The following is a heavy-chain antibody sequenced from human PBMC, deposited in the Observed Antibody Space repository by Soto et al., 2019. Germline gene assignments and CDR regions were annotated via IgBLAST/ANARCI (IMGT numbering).Heavy chain of an antibody. Sequence: PGGSLRLSCAASGFTVSSNYMSWVRQAPGKGLEWVSSISSSSSYIYYADSVKGRFTISRDNAKNSLYLQMNSLRAEDTAVYYCARAMTTVTPDAFDIWGQGTMVTVSS. CDR2: ISSSSSYI. J-gene: IGHJ3*02. CDR1: GFTVSSNY. CDR3: ARAMTTVTPDAFDI. D-gene: IGHD4-17*01. V-gene: IGHV3-21*01.